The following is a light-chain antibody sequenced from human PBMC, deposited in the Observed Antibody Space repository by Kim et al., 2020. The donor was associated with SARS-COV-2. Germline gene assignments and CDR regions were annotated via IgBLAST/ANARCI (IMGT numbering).Light chain of an antibody. CDR2: KAS. Sequence: ASVGDRVTIPCRASQGISVWLAWYQHKSGRAPKLLIYKASSLESGVPARISASGSGSEFILTIDSLQPDDTGTYYCQQYSAYPRTFGQGTKVDIK. CDR3: QQYSAYPRT. J-gene: IGKJ1*01. V-gene: IGKV1-5*03. CDR1: QGISVW.